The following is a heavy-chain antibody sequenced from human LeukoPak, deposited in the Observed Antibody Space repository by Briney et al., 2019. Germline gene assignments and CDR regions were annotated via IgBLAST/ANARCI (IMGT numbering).Heavy chain of an antibody. CDR3: ARRIVGATKIFDY. CDR2: IYHSGST. CDR1: GYSISSGYY. D-gene: IGHD1-26*01. Sequence: SETLSLTCAVSGYSISSGYYWGWIRQPPGKGVEWIGSIYHSGSTYYNPSLKSRVTISVDTSKNQFSLKLSSVTAADTAVYYCARRIVGATKIFDYWGQGTLVTVSS. V-gene: IGHV4-38-2*01. J-gene: IGHJ4*02.